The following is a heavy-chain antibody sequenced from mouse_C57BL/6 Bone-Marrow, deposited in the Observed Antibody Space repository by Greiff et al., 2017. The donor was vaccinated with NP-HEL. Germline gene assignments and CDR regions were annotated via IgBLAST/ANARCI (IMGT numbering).Heavy chain of an antibody. CDR1: GYTFTGYW. J-gene: IGHJ4*01. D-gene: IGHD1-1*01. V-gene: IGHV1-9*01. CDR2: ILPGSGST. Sequence: QVTLKVSGAELMKPGASVKLSCKATGYTFTGYWIEWVKQRPGHGLEWIGEILPGSGSTNYNEKFKGKATFTAATSSNTAYMQLSSLTTEDSAIYYCARTDYYGSSYGYYAMDYWGQGTSVTVSS. CDR3: ARTDYYGSSYGYYAMDY.